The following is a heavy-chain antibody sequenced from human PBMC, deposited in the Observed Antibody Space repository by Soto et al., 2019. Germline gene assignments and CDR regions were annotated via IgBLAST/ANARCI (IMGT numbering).Heavy chain of an antibody. D-gene: IGHD3-10*01. Sequence: TGGSLRLSCAASGFTCGYYAMHWVRQSPGKGLEWVSGISWNSGSIGYADSVKGRFTISRDNAKNSLYLQMNSLRAEDTALYYCAKGLGYYGSGSAGEWGQGTLVTVSS. CDR3: AKGLGYYGSGSAGE. J-gene: IGHJ4*02. CDR2: ISWNSGSI. CDR1: GFTCGYYA. V-gene: IGHV3-9*01.